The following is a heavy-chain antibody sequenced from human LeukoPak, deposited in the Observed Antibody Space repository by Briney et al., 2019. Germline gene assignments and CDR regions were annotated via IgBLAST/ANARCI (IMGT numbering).Heavy chain of an antibody. V-gene: IGHV1-69*05. CDR1: GGTFGGYG. J-gene: IGHJ4*02. Sequence: SVMVSCKASGGTFGGYGIYWVRQAPGQGLECMGGSIPMFGTTNYAKKFQGRVTITTDDSTSTAYMELSSLASEEAARYYCAREGINGYSHFDSWSQGSLVTVSS. CDR2: SIPMFGTT. D-gene: IGHD5-18*01. CDR3: AREGINGYSHFDS.